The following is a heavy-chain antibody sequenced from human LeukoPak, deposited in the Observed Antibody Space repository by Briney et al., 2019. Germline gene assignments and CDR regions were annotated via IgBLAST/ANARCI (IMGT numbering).Heavy chain of an antibody. CDR3: AKGPDLGSGSYFFDY. D-gene: IGHD3-10*01. V-gene: IGHV3-30*02. Sequence: GGSLRLSCAASGFTFGSYGMHWARQAPGKGLEWVAFIRYDGSNKYYADSVKGRFTISRDNSKNTLYLQMNSLRAEDTAVYYCAKGPDLGSGSYFFDYWGQGTLVTVSS. CDR1: GFTFGSYG. J-gene: IGHJ4*02. CDR2: IRYDGSNK.